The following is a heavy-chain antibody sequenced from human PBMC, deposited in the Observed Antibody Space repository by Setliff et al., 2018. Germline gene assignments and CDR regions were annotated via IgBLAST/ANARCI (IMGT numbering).Heavy chain of an antibody. D-gene: IGHD6-6*01. CDR2: INHSGSS. Sequence: SETLSLTCAASGGNFSDYYWTWIRQPPGKGLEWIGEINHSGSSRYSPSLRSRVTISVDTSKNQFSLTLTSVTAADTAVSYCARGRNVAARLFDSWCRGNLVTVSS. CDR1: GGNFSDYY. CDR3: ARGRNVAARLFDS. J-gene: IGHJ4*02. V-gene: IGHV4-34*01.